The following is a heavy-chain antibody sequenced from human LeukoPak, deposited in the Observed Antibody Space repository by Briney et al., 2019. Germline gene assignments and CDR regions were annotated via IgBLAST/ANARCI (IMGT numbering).Heavy chain of an antibody. CDR3: ARDPARYCSGSSCYRAFDI. CDR1: GYTFTSYG. CDR2: ISAYNGNT. J-gene: IGHJ3*02. V-gene: IGHV1-18*01. Sequence: ASVKVSCKASGYTFTSYGISWVRQAPGQGLEWMGWISAYNGNTNHAQKLQGRVTMTTDTSTSTAYMELRSLRSDDTAVYYCARDPARYCSGSSCYRAFDIWGQGTMVTVSS. D-gene: IGHD2-15*01.